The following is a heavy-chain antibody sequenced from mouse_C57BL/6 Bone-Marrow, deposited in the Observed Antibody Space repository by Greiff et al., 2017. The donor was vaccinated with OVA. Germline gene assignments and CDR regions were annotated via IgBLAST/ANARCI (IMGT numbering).Heavy chain of an antibody. J-gene: IGHJ4*01. CDR1: GFTFSSYG. CDR2: ISSGGSYT. Sequence: EVKLMESGGDLVKPGGSLKLSCAASGFTFSSYGMSWVRQTPDKRLEWVATISSGGSYTYYPDSVKGRFTISRDNAKNTLYLQMSSLKSEDTAMYYCARHDYYGLRMGYWGQGTSVTVSS. CDR3: ARHDYYGLRMGY. V-gene: IGHV5-6*01. D-gene: IGHD2-1*01.